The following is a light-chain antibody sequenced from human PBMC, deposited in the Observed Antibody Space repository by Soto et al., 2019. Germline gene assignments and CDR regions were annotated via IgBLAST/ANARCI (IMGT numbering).Light chain of an antibody. CDR1: QSVSSSY. Sequence: EIVLTQSPGTLSLSPVERATLSFMASQSVSSSYLAWYQQKPGQAPRLLIYGASSRATGIPDRFSGSGSGTDFTLTISRLEPEDFAVFYCHQCDSSPWTFGQGTKVDIK. V-gene: IGKV3-20*01. CDR2: GAS. CDR3: HQCDSSPWT. J-gene: IGKJ1*01.